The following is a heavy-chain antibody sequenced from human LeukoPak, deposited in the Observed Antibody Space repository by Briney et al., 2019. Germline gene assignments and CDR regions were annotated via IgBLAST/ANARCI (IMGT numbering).Heavy chain of an antibody. V-gene: IGHV3-23*01. Sequence: PGGSLRLSCGASGFTFSDYAMSWVRQAPGKGLEWVSGINDNGSTRFYAASVKGRFTSFRDNPKNTLYLQMNGLRVEDTAVYYCARSDTYCSGGSCPPNTFDAFDIWGQGTMVTVSS. CDR3: ARSDTYCSGGSCPPNTFDAFDI. CDR2: INDNGSTR. J-gene: IGHJ3*02. D-gene: IGHD2-15*01. CDR1: GFTFSDYA.